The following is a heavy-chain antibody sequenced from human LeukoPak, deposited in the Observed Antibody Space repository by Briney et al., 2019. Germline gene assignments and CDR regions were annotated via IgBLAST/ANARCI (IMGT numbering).Heavy chain of an antibody. CDR1: GFTFDDYA. CDR2: ISWNSGSI. CDR3: ATFDY. V-gene: IGHV3-9*03. J-gene: IGHJ4*02. Sequence: PGRSLRLSCAASGFTFDDYAMHWVRQAPGEGLEWVSGISWNSGSIGYADSVKGRFTISRDNAKNSLYLQMNSLRAEDIALYYCATFDYWGQGTLVTVSS.